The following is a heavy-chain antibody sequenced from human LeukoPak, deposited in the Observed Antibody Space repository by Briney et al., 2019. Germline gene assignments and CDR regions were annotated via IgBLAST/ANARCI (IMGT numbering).Heavy chain of an antibody. CDR1: GASFSSYY. J-gene: IGHJ4*02. Sequence: SETLSLTCTVSGASFSSYYWSWIRQPPGKGLGWIAYIYYTGSTNYNPSLKSRVTISVDTSKKQFSLKLSSVTAADTAVYYCARGGSRQSSSSDFDYWGQGILVTVSS. CDR2: IYYTGST. V-gene: IGHV4-59*01. CDR3: ARGGSRQSSSSDFDY. D-gene: IGHD6-6*01.